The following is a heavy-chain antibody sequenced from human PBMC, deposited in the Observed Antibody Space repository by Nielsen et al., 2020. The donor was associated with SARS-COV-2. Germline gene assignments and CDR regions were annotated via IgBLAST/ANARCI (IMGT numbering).Heavy chain of an antibody. CDR2: IYYSGST. Sequence: WIRQPPGKGLEWIGYIYYSGSTNYNPSLKSRVTISVDTSKNQFSLKLSSVTAADTAVYYCARDEGQFGSSGWYYNWFDPWGQGTLVTVSS. J-gene: IGHJ5*02. CDR3: ARDEGQFGSSGWYYNWFDP. V-gene: IGHV4-59*01. D-gene: IGHD6-19*01.